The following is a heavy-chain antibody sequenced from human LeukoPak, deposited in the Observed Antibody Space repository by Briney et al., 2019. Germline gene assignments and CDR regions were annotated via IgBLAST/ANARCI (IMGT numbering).Heavy chain of an antibody. CDR2: IKGDGSET. CDR3: AREAYCGGPSCFAVNYMDV. J-gene: IGHJ6*03. CDR1: GSGFTFSEFW. D-gene: IGHD2-21*01. V-gene: IGHV3-7*01. Sequence: GGSLRLSCVASGSGFTFSEFWMGWVRQAPGERLEWVANIKGDGSETYYVDSVKGRFTISRDNVRNSVYLQVNSLRADDTSLYRCAREAYCGGPSCFAVNYMDVWGKGTTVTVSS.